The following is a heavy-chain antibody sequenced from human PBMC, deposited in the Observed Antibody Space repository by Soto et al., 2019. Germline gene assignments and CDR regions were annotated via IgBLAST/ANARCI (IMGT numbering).Heavy chain of an antibody. V-gene: IGHV3-33*01. Sequence: QVQQVESGGGVVQPGSSLRLSCAASGFTFSSYGMHWVRQAPGKGLEWVAVIWYDGSNKYYADSVKGRFTISRDNSKNTLYLQMNSLRAEDTAVYYCARDGRYFDWAYNWFDPWGQGTLVTVSS. CDR3: ARDGRYFDWAYNWFDP. D-gene: IGHD3-9*01. J-gene: IGHJ5*02. CDR1: GFTFSSYG. CDR2: IWYDGSNK.